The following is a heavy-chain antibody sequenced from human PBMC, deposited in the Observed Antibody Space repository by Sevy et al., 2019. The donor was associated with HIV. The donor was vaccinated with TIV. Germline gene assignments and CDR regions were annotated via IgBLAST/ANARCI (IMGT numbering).Heavy chain of an antibody. D-gene: IGHD3-22*01. CDR2: ISYDGSNK. Sequence: GGSLRLSCAASGFTFSSYGMHWVRQAPGKGLEWVAVISYDGSNKYYADSVKGRFTISRDNSKNTLYLQMNSLRAEDTTVDYCAKDLGRYYYDSSGYTTYYYYGMDVWGQGTTVTVSS. CDR3: AKDLGRYYYDSSGYTTYYYYGMDV. V-gene: IGHV3-30*18. CDR1: GFTFSSYG. J-gene: IGHJ6*02.